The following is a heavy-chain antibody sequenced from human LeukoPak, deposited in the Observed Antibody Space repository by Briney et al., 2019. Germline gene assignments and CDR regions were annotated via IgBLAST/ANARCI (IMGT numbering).Heavy chain of an antibody. D-gene: IGHD2/OR15-2a*01. CDR1: GITVSSNY. CDR3: ARDNSGWFDP. CDR2: IYSGGST. Sequence: GGSLRLSCAASGITVSSNYMSWVRQAPGKGLEWVSVIYSGGSTYYADSVKGRFTISRDNSKNTLYLQMNSLRAEDTAVYYCARDNSGWFDPWGQGTLVTVSS. J-gene: IGHJ5*02. V-gene: IGHV3-66*01.